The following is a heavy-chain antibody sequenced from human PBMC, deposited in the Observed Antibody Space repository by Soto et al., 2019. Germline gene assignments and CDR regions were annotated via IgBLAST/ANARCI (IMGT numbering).Heavy chain of an antibody. V-gene: IGHV1-24*01. D-gene: IGHD3-9*01. CDR1: GYTLTELS. CDR2: FDPEDGET. J-gene: IGHJ6*02. Sequence: GASVKVSCKVSGYTLTELSMHWVRQAPGKGLEWMGGFDPEDGETIYAQKFQGRVTMTEDTSTDTAYMELSSLRSEDTAVYYCATPVLRYFDWLLLPPAGTDYSYGMDVWGQGTTVTVSS. CDR3: ATPVLRYFDWLLLPPAGTDYSYGMDV.